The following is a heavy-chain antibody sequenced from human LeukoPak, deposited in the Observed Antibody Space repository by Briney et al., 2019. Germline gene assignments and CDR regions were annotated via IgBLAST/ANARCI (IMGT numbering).Heavy chain of an antibody. CDR1: LFTFSSYA. Sequence: GGSLRLSCAASLFTFSSYAMSWVRQAPGKGLEWVSAICVSGGSTYYADSWKGRFTIPRDNSKNTLYLQMKSMRAEDTAVYYCAKDALIARLGAAFDIWGQGKMVTVSS. V-gene: IGHV3-23*01. J-gene: IGHJ3*02. D-gene: IGHD6-25*01. CDR3: AKDALIARLGAAFDI. CDR2: ICVSGGST.